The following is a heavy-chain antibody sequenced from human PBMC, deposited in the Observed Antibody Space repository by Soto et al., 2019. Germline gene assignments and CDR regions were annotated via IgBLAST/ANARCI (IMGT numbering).Heavy chain of an antibody. CDR3: ARGAWLRPRNRFDP. J-gene: IGHJ5*02. Sequence: ASVKVSCKASGYTFTSYDINWVRQATGQGLEWMGWMNPNSGNTGYAQKFQGRVTMTRNTSISTAYMELSSLRSEDTAVYYCARGAWLRPRNRFDPWGQGTLVTVSS. CDR1: GYTFTSYD. V-gene: IGHV1-8*01. D-gene: IGHD5-12*01. CDR2: MNPNSGNT.